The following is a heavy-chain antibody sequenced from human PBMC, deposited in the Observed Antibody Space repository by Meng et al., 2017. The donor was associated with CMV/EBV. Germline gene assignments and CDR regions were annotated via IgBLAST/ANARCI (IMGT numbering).Heavy chain of an antibody. V-gene: IGHV2-70D*14. J-gene: IGHJ6*02. CDR1: GFSLSTSGMR. CDR2: IDWDDDK. Sequence: SGPTLVKPTQTLTLTCTFSGFSLSTSGMRVSWIRQPPVKALEWLARIDWDDDKFYSTSLKTRLTISKDTSKNQVVLTMTNMDPVDTATYYCARMGYYYGMDVWGQGTTVTVSS. CDR3: ARMGYYYGMDV.